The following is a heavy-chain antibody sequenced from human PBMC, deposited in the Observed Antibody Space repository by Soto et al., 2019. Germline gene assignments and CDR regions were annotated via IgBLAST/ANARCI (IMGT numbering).Heavy chain of an antibody. V-gene: IGHV3-30*18. CDR3: AKDYDLMNYYYYYGMDV. CDR1: GFTFSSYG. D-gene: IGHD3-3*01. Sequence: GGSLRLSCAASGFTFSSYGMHWVRQAPGKGLEWVAVISYDGSNKYYADSVKGRFTISRDNSKNTLYLQMNSLRAEDTAVYYCAKDYDLMNYYYYYGMDVWGQGTTVTVSS. J-gene: IGHJ6*02. CDR2: ISYDGSNK.